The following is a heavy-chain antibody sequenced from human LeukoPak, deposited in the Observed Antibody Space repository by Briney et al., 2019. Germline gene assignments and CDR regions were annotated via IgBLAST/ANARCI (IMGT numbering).Heavy chain of an antibody. CDR2: ISASGDVI. D-gene: IGHD7-27*01. J-gene: IGHJ4*02. V-gene: IGHV3-23*01. CDR1: GFSFGIYA. Sequence: GGSLRLSCAASGFSFGIYAMHWVRQAPGKGLEWVSGISASGDVIYAADSVKGRFTISRADNALYLQMLDLRPEDSAMYYCAKDSLGIPRFDDWGQGTLVTVSS. CDR3: AKDSLGIPRFDD.